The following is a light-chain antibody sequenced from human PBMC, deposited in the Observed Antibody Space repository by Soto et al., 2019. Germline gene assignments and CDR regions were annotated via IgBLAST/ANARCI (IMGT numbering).Light chain of an antibody. CDR1: ISDVGGYNY. CDR2: EVN. Sequence: QSLLTQPPSASGSPVQSVAMSCTASISDVGGYNYFSWYQQHPGKAPKLMIYEVNKRPSGVPDRFSGSKSGNTAYLTVSGLQAEDEADYYCSSEAGSSNVFGTGNKVTVL. V-gene: IGLV2-8*01. J-gene: IGLJ1*01. CDR3: SSEAGSSNV.